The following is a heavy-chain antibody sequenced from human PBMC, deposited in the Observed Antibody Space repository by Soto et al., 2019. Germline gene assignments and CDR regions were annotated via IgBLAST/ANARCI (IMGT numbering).Heavy chain of an antibody. D-gene: IGHD6-6*01. V-gene: IGHV1-69*02. CDR2: IIPILGIA. J-gene: IGHJ4*02. CDR3: ARALEYSSSNFDY. Sequence: SVKVSCKASGGTFSSYTISWVRQAPGQGLEWMGRIIPILGIANYAQKFQGRVTITADKSTSTAYMELSSLRSEDTAVYYCARALEYSSSNFDYWGQGTLVTVSS. CDR1: GGTFSSYT.